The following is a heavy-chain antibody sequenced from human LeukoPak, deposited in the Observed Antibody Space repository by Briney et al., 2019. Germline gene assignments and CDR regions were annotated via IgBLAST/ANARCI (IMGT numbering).Heavy chain of an antibody. CDR3: ATPYCSSISCLDVFNM. V-gene: IGHV4-31*03. D-gene: IGHD2-2*01. CDR1: GVSVSDGRYY. J-gene: IGHJ3*02. CDR2: KYYTGSA. Sequence: SQTLSLTCNVSGVSVSDGRYYWTWIRLHPAKGLEWIGYKYYTGSAKYNPSLKSRLTISVDTSKNQFSLQLSSVTAADTATYYCATPYCSSISCLDVFNMWGQGTRVTVSS.